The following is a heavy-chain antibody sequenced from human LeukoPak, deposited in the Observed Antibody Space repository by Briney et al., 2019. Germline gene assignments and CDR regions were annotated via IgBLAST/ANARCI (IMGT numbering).Heavy chain of an antibody. CDR2: IDPKNGNP. CDR1: GYTFTRYA. Sequence: GASVKVSCKASGYTFTRYAVNWVRQAPGQGLEWMGWIDPKNGNPTYAQGFTGRFVFSLDTSVSTAYLQISSLKAEDTAVYYCARRVRVIDYWGQGTLVTVSS. CDR3: ARRVRVIDY. D-gene: IGHD1-1*01. J-gene: IGHJ4*02. V-gene: IGHV7-4-1*02.